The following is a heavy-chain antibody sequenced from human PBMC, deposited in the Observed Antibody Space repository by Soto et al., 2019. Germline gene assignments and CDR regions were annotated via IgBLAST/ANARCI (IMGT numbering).Heavy chain of an antibody. Sequence: GESLKISCKGSGYSFTSYWISWVRQMPGKGLEWMGRIDPSDSYTNYSPSFQGHVTISADKSISTAYLQWSSLKASDTAMYYCARHERQQLPRAGHYGMDVWGQGTTVTVSS. V-gene: IGHV5-10-1*01. CDR2: IDPSDSYT. CDR1: GYSFTSYW. J-gene: IGHJ6*02. CDR3: ARHERQQLPRAGHYGMDV. D-gene: IGHD6-13*01.